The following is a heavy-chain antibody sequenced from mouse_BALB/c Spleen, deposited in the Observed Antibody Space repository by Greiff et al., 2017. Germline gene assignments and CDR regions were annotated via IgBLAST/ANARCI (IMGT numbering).Heavy chain of an antibody. Sequence: EVKLVESGAELVKPGASVKLSCTASGFNIKDTYMHWVKQRPEQGLEWIGRIDPANGNTKYDPKFQGKATITADTSSNTAYLQLSSLTSEDTAVYYCARLVYDYDEGFAYWGQGTLVTVSA. J-gene: IGHJ3*01. CDR1: GFNIKDTY. V-gene: IGHV14-3*02. CDR3: ARLVYDYDEGFAY. D-gene: IGHD2-4*01. CDR2: IDPANGNT.